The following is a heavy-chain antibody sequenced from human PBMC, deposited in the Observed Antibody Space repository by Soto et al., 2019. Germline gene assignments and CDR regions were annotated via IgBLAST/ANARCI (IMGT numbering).Heavy chain of an antibody. D-gene: IGHD2-21*02. CDR2: ISAYNGNT. J-gene: IGHJ4*02. V-gene: IGHV1-18*01. CDR3: ARPKYCGGYCYHLTPDFDY. Sequence: GASVKVSCKASGYTFTSYGISWVRQAPAQGLEWMGWISAYNGNTNYAQELQGRVTMTTDTSTSTAYMELRSLRSDDTAVYYCARPKYCGGYCYHLTPDFDYWGQGTLVTVSS. CDR1: GYTFTSYG.